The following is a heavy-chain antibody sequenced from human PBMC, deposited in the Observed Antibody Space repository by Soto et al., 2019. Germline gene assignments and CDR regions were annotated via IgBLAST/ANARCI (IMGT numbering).Heavy chain of an antibody. Sequence: QLQLVQSGAEVKKPGASVKVSCKASGYTFTSFSWVRQAPGQGLEWMGWISAYNGNTNYAQKLQGRFTMTTDTSTSTAYMELRSLRSDDTAVYYCASETSVNAFEVWGQGTMVTVSS. CDR3: ASETSVNAFEV. J-gene: IGHJ3*01. D-gene: IGHD3-3*01. CDR2: ISAYNGNT. CDR1: GYTFTS. V-gene: IGHV1-18*01.